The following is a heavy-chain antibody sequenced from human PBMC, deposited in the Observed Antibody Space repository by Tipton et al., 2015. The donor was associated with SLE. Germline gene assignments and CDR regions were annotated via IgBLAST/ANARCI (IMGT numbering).Heavy chain of an antibody. CDR3: ASSALGGEPGVLRWGAPQKEGPNDYFDY. CDR1: GASISSGTYY. V-gene: IGHV4-61*02. Sequence: TLSLTCTVSGASISSGTYYWNWIRQPAGKGPQWIGRIYAGGSTNYNPSLKSRVTISVDTSKNLFSLNLQSVTTADTAVYYCASSALGGEPGVLRWGAPQKEGPNDYFDYWGQGTLVTVSS. J-gene: IGHJ4*02. D-gene: IGHD3-16*01. CDR2: IYAGGST.